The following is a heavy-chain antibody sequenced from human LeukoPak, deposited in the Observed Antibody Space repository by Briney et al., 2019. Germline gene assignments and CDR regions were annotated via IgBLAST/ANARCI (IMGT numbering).Heavy chain of an antibody. CDR2: ISGSGGST. CDR1: GFTFSSYA. V-gene: IGHV3-23*01. J-gene: IGHJ4*02. D-gene: IGHD2-8*01. Sequence: GGSLRLSCAASGFTFSSYAVSWVRQAPGKGLEWVSSISGSGGSTYSADSVKGRFTISRDNSKNALYLQMNSLRAEDTALYYCAKDRSCTNDVCHGDFDYWGQGTLVTVSS. CDR3: AKDRSCTNDVCHGDFDY.